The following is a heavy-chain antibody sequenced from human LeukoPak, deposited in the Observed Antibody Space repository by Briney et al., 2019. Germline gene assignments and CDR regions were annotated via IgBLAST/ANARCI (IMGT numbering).Heavy chain of an antibody. CDR1: GGSISSYY. CDR3: ARHFHLRDYGDYEVLYYFDY. Sequence: SETLSLTCTVSGGSISSYYWSWIRQPPGKGLKWIGYISYSGSTNYNPSLKSRVTISVDTSKNQFSLKLSSVTAADTAVYYCARHFHLRDYGDYEVLYYFDYWGQGTLVTVSS. CDR2: ISYSGST. D-gene: IGHD4-17*01. J-gene: IGHJ4*02. V-gene: IGHV4-59*08.